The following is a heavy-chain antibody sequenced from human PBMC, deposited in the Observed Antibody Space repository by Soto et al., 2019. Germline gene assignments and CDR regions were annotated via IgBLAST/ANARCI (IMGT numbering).Heavy chain of an antibody. J-gene: IGHJ6*03. D-gene: IGHD6-13*01. Sequence: TSETPSLTCTVFGGSISSFYWGWIRQPPGEGLEWIGDIYYSGSTNYNPPLKSRVTISVDTSKNQSPLKLSSVTAADTAVYYGARAIRGYSSSWYVHYYYSMDVWGKGTTVTVSS. V-gene: IGHV4-59*01. CDR2: IYYSGST. CDR3: ARAIRGYSSSWYVHYYYSMDV. CDR1: GGSISSFY.